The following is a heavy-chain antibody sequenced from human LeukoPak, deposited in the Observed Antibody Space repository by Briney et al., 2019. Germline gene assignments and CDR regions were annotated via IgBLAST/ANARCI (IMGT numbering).Heavy chain of an antibody. CDR3: AREGSGSYFFYY. J-gene: IGHJ4*02. D-gene: IGHD1-26*01. V-gene: IGHV1-69*05. CDR2: IIPIFGTA. CDR1: GGTFSSYA. Sequence: SVKVSCKASGGTFSSYAISWVRQAPGQGLEWMGRIIPIFGTANYAQKLQGRVTITTDESTSTAYMELSSLRSEDTAVYYCAREGSGSYFFYYWGQGTLVTVSS.